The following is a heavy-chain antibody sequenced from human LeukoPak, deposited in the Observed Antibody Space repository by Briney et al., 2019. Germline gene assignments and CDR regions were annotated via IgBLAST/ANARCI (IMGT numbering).Heavy chain of an antibody. CDR3: ARLTYSGSLTFDY. V-gene: IGHV4-59*08. D-gene: IGHD1-26*01. CDR1: GGYISGYY. J-gene: IGHJ4*02. Sequence: SETLSLTCTVSGGYISGYYWSWIRQPPVKGLEWIGYIYYSGSTNYNPSLKSRVTISVDTSKNQFSLKLSSVTAADTAVYYCARLTYSGSLTFDYWGQGTLVTVSS. CDR2: IYYSGST.